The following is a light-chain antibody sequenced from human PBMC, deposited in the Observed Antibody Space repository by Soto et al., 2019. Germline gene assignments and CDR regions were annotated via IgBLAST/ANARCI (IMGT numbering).Light chain of an antibody. CDR3: QQANSFPLT. V-gene: IGKV1-12*01. Sequence: DIQMTQSPSSVSASVGDRVTITCRASQGISRWLAWFQQKPGKASRVLIYTASNLQSGVPSRFSGSGSGTDFTLTINNLQPADFATYYCQQANSFPLTCGGGTKVEIK. J-gene: IGKJ4*01. CDR1: QGISRW. CDR2: TAS.